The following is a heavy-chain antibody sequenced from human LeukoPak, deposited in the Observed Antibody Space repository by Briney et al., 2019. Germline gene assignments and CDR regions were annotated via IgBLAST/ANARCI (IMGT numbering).Heavy chain of an antibody. Sequence: ASVKVSXKTTGNTLTSYYVHWVRQAPGQGLEWMGIIYPSGGSTNYVQKFQGRVTMTRDTSAGTVYMELSSLRSEDTAVYYCARVLYGDFPWFDPWGQGTLVTVSS. D-gene: IGHD4-17*01. V-gene: IGHV1-46*01. CDR1: GNTLTSYY. J-gene: IGHJ5*02. CDR2: IYPSGGST. CDR3: ARVLYGDFPWFDP.